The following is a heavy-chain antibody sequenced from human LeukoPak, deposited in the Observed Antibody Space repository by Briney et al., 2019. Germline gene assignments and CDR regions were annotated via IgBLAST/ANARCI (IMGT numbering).Heavy chain of an antibody. Sequence: GGCMTPSCVAYGFTYGSYAMSWVRPAPGRGLAWVSAISGSGGSTYYADSVEGRFTISRDNSKNTLYLQMNSLRADDAAVYYCANLPSYCSSSSGPKYFDSWGQGTLVTVSS. D-gene: IGHD2-2*01. CDR1: GFTYGSYA. CDR2: ISGSGGST. J-gene: IGHJ4*02. CDR3: ANLPSYCSSSSGPKYFDS. V-gene: IGHV3-23*01.